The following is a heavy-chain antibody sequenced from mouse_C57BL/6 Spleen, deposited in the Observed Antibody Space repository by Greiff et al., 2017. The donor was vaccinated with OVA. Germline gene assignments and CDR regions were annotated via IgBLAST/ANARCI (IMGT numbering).Heavy chain of an antibody. J-gene: IGHJ4*01. CDR1: GYTFTSYW. V-gene: IGHV1-50*01. CDR2: IDPSDSYT. D-gene: IGHD3-3*01. Sequence: VQLQESGAELVKPGASVKLSCKASGYTFTSYWMQWVKQRPGQGLEWIGEIDPSDSYTNYNQKFKGKATLTVDTSSSTAYMQLSSLTSEDSAVYYCARGDGGAMDYWGQGTSVTVSS. CDR3: ARGDGGAMDY.